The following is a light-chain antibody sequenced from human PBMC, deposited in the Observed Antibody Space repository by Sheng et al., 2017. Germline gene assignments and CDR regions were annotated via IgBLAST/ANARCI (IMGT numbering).Light chain of an antibody. CDR2: WAS. Sequence: DIVMTQSPDSLAVSLGERATINCKSSQSVLYSSNNKNYLAWYQQKPGQPPKLLIYWASTRESGVPDRFSGSGSGTDFTLSISSLQAEDVAVYYCQQYSNFPYTLGQGDQAGDQT. J-gene: IGKJ2*01. V-gene: IGKV4-1*01. CDR3: QQYSNFPYT. CDR1: QSVLYSSNNKNY.